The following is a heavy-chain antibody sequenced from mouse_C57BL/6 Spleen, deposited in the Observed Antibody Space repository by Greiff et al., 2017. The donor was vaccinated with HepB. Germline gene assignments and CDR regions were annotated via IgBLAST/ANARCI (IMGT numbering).Heavy chain of an antibody. CDR1: GFTFSDYY. V-gene: IGHV5-16*01. CDR3: AREGEEAMDY. Sequence: EVMLVESEGGLVQPGSSMKLSCTASGFTFSDYYMAWVRQVPEKGLEWVANINYDGSSTYYLDSLKSRFIISRDNEKNILYLQMSSLKSEDTATYYCAREGEEAMDYWGQGTSVTVSS. J-gene: IGHJ4*01. CDR2: INYDGSST.